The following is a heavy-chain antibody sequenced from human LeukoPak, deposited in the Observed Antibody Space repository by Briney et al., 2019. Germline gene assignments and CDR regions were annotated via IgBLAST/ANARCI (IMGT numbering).Heavy chain of an antibody. CDR1: GFIFSTYG. J-gene: IGHJ4*02. V-gene: IGHV3-30*02. CDR3: PKDSFADIDY. CDR2: IRHDGSIK. D-gene: IGHD3-3*01. Sequence: PGGSLRLSCAASGFIFSTYGMYWVRQAPGKGLEWVAFIRHDGSIKNYADSVKGRSTISRDNSKNTLYMQMNSLRAEDTAVYYCPKDSFADIDYWGQGTLVTVSS.